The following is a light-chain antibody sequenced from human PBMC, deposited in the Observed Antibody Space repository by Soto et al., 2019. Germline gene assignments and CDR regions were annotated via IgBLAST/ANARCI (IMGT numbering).Light chain of an antibody. J-gene: IGLJ2*01. Sequence: QSVLTQPPSASETPGQRVIISCSGGSSNIGSNTVNWYQQVPGTAPKLLISNNNQRPSGVPDRFSGSKSGNSASLAIGGLQSGDEADYYCAAWDGDLNAVVFGGGTKLTVL. CDR3: AAWDGDLNAVV. V-gene: IGLV1-44*01. CDR2: NNN. CDR1: SSNIGSNT.